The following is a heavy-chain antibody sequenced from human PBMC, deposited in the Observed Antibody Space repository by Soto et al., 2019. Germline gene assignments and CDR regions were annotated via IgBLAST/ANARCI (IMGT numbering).Heavy chain of an antibody. D-gene: IGHD2-15*01. Sequence: QEQVVESGGGVVQPGRSLRLSCAVSGFTFSGDGMHWVRQPPGKGLEWVSVIWFAGNNYYYADSVKGRFTISRDNSKNTLDLQMNRLRVEETAMYYCARDKGANAPIVLWGQGTMVTVSS. CDR2: IWFAGNNY. V-gene: IGHV3-33*01. J-gene: IGHJ3*01. CDR1: GFTFSGDG. CDR3: ARDKGANAPIVL.